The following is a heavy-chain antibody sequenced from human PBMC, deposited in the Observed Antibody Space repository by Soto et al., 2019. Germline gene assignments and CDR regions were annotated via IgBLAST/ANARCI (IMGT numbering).Heavy chain of an antibody. J-gene: IGHJ3*02. CDR1: GGSITSYY. D-gene: IGHD1-26*01. CDR2: IYYSGSP. Sequence: QVQLQESRPGLVKPSETLSLTCTVSGGSITSYYWRWIRQPPGEVLEWIGYIYYSGSPNYNPSLVRRVTPSADTTKSQSSLLLSPVTAADAAACYCTRRYRDACHIWGQWTMFTVS. CDR3: TRRYRDACHI. V-gene: IGHV4-59*08.